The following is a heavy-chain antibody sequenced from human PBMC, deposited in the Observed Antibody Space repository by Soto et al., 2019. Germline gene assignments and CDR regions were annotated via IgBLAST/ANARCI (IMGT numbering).Heavy chain of an antibody. CDR3: AVGSRDYDFAVAVGYYYGMDV. Sequence: SVKVSCKASGFTFTSSAVQWVRQARGQRLEWIGWIVVGSGNTNYAQKFQERVTITRDMSTSTAYMELSSLRSEDTAVYYCAVGSRDYDFAVAVGYYYGMDVWGQGTRVTVSS. CDR1: GFTFTSSA. D-gene: IGHD3-3*01. V-gene: IGHV1-58*01. CDR2: IVVGSGNT. J-gene: IGHJ6*02.